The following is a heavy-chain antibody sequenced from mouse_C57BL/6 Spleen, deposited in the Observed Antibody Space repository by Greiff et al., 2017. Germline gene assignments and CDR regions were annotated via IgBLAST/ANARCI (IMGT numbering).Heavy chain of an antibody. CDR3: ARLREKSPTVVRAY. Sequence: QVQLQQSGAELMKPGASVKLSSKATGYTFTGYWIEWVKQRPGHGLEWIGEILSGSGSTNYNEKFKGKATFTADTSSNTAYMQLSSLTTEDSAIYYCARLREKSPTVVRAYWGQGTLVTVSA. D-gene: IGHD1-1*01. CDR1: GYTFTGYW. CDR2: ILSGSGST. J-gene: IGHJ3*01. V-gene: IGHV1-9*01.